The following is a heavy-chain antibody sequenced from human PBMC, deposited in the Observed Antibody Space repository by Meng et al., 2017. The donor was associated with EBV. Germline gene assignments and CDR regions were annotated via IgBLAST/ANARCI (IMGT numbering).Heavy chain of an antibody. CDR2: IYDGGTT. CDR3: AKSRSSTPGVVDY. D-gene: IGHD3-10*01. Sequence: QVQRTASGPVLVAPSETLSLTCAVSCASLSGGTYHWRWIRQPPGKDLEWIGYIYDGGTTIYNPSLKSRVTILVDASKNQFSLKLSSVTTADTAVYYCAKSRSSTPGVVDYWGQGTLVTVSS. J-gene: IGHJ4*02. CDR1: CASLSGGTYH. V-gene: IGHV4-61*01.